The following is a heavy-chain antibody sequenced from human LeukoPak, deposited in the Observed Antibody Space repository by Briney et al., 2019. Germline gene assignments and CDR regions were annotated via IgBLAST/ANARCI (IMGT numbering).Heavy chain of an antibody. CDR2: IDTEGVNT. Sequence: GGSLRLSCVASGFSFSYHGMNWVRLAPGKGLEWVSSIDTEGVNTHYSDSVKGRFTISRDNLKNTLYLQMNSLRSEDTAVYYCAPQLWDHPGPWGQGTLVIVSS. D-gene: IGHD3-16*01. CDR3: APQLWDHPGP. J-gene: IGHJ5*02. V-gene: IGHV3-23*03. CDR1: GFSFSYHG.